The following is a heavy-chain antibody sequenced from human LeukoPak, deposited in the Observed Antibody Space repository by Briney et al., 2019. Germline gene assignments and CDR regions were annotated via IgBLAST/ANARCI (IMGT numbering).Heavy chain of an antibody. Sequence: GGSLRLSCAASGFTVSSNYMSWVRQAPGKGLEWVSVIYSGGGTYYADSVKGRFTISRDNSKNTLYLQMNSLRAEDTAVYYCARVGLVPAAPYYYYGMDVWGQGTTVTVSS. D-gene: IGHD2-2*01. J-gene: IGHJ6*02. CDR3: ARVGLVPAAPYYYYGMDV. V-gene: IGHV3-66*01. CDR1: GFTVSSNY. CDR2: IYSGGGT.